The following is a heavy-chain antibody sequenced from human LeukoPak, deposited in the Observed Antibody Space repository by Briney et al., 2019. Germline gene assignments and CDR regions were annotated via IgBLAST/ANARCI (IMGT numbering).Heavy chain of an antibody. Sequence: GGSLRLSCAASGFTFDDYAMHWVRQAPGKGLEWVSGISWNSGSIGYADSVKGRFTISRDNSKNTLYLQMNSLRAEDTAVYYCAKAFWGYYYGSGSYLSYWGQGTLVTVSS. CDR3: AKAFWGYYYGSGSYLSY. D-gene: IGHD3-10*01. CDR1: GFTFDDYA. J-gene: IGHJ4*02. V-gene: IGHV3-9*01. CDR2: ISWNSGSI.